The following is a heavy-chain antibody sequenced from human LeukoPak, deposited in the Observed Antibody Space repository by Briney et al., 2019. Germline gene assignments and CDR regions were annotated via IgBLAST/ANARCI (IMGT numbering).Heavy chain of an antibody. Sequence: GGSLRLSCAASGFTLYHYGMSWVRQAPGKRLEWVSSIHGGDSSGVTTFYADSVKGRFTISRDNSKNTLYLQMNSLRAEDTAVYYCARDQRQQLQHYYYGMDVWGQGTTVTVSS. CDR2: IHGGDSSGVTT. CDR1: GFTLYHYG. J-gene: IGHJ6*02. D-gene: IGHD6-13*01. V-gene: IGHV3-23*01. CDR3: ARDQRQQLQHYYYGMDV.